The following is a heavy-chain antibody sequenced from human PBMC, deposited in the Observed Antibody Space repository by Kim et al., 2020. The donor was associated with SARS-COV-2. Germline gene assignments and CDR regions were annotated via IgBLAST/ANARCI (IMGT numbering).Heavy chain of an antibody. D-gene: IGHD2-21*02. Sequence: SRVTISVETSKNQFSLKLSSVTAADTAVYYCARHHKTAFSRYYYYGMDVWGQGTTVTVSS. CDR3: ARHHKTAFSRYYYYGMDV. J-gene: IGHJ6*02. V-gene: IGHV4-39*01.